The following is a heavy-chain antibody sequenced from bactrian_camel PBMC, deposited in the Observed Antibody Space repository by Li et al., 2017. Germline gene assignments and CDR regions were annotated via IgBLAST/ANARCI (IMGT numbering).Heavy chain of an antibody. V-gene: IGHV3S53*01. Sequence: HVQLVESGGGSVQSGGSLRLSCAASGYSYCRYGMSWYRQPPGKEREWISSILTPGTTRYADSVMGRFIISKDNTKNTLYLQMNSLKHEDSATYYCAAGQGVGWCLDVIRVGAEPDFDYWGHGTQVTVS. D-gene: IGHD5*01. CDR3: AAGQGVGWCLDVIRVGAEPDFDY. J-gene: IGHJ6*01. CDR1: GYSYCRYG. CDR2: ILTPGTT.